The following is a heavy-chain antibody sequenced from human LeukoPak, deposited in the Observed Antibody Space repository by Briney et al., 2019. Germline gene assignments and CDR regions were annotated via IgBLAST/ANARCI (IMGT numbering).Heavy chain of an antibody. CDR2: INHSGST. V-gene: IGHV4-34*01. Sequence: SETLSLACAVYGGSFSGYYWSWIRQPPGKGLGWIGEINHSGSTTYNPSLKSRVTISVDTSKNQFSLKLSSVTAADTAVYYCARGRYDFWSGYYLIVYYGMDVWGQGTTVTVSS. D-gene: IGHD3-3*01. J-gene: IGHJ6*02. CDR1: GGSFSGYY. CDR3: ARGRYDFWSGYYLIVYYGMDV.